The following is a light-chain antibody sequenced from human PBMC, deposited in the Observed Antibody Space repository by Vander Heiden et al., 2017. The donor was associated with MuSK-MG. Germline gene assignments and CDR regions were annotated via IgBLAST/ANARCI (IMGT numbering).Light chain of an antibody. J-gene: IGKJ3*01. CDR3: QQRDSHTFT. CDR2: DAS. CDR1: QRLRNY. Sequence: DIQLTQSPSFLSASVGDRAPITCRARQRLRNYLTWYNQKPGKAPMLLLCDASTLQGGVPTRISGSGSGTDFTLTISSLQPEDSATYYCQQRDSHTFTFGPGTKVEIK. V-gene: IGKV1-9*01.